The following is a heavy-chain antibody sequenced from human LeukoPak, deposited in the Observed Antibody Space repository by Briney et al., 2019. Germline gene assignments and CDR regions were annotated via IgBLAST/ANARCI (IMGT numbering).Heavy chain of an antibody. CDR2: ITTDGSGT. CDR3: ARDLETPVGATRNFDY. CDR1: GVTFGRYW. V-gene: IGHV3-74*01. D-gene: IGHD1-26*01. J-gene: IGHJ4*02. Sequence: GGALRLSCADSGVTFGRYWMHWVRQAPGKGRGWVSHITTDGSGTNYADSVKGRFTISRDNAKNTLYLQMNSLRAEDTAVYYCARDLETPVGATRNFDYWGQGTLVTVSS.